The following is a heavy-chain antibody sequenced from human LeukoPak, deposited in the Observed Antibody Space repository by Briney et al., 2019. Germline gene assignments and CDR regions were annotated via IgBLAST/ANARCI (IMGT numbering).Heavy chain of an antibody. V-gene: IGHV1-2*02. J-gene: IGHJ4*02. CDR1: GYTFTGYY. D-gene: IGHD2-2*01. Sequence: ASVKVSCKASGYTFTGYYMHWVRQAPGQGLEWMGWINPNSGGTNYAQKLQGRVTMTTDTSTSTAYMELRSLRSDDTAVYYCAREWRYCSSTSCYALDYWGQGTLVTVSS. CDR3: AREWRYCSSTSCYALDY. CDR2: INPNSGGT.